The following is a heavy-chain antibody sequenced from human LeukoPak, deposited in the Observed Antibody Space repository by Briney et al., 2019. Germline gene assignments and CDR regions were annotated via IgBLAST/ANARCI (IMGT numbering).Heavy chain of an antibody. J-gene: IGHJ4*02. V-gene: IGHV4-34*01. CDR1: GGSFSGYY. Sequence: SETLSLTCVVSGGSFSGYYWSWIRQPPGKGLEWIGEINHSGSTNYNPSLKSRVTISIDTSKNQFSLKLSSVTAADTAVYYCAREIISTLDYWGQGTLVTVSS. CDR3: AREIISTLDY. CDR2: INHSGST. D-gene: IGHD5/OR15-5a*01.